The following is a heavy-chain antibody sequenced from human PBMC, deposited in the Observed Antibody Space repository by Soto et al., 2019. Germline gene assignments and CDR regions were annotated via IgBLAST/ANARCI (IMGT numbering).Heavy chain of an antibody. CDR1: GFTFSSYA. CDR2: ISYDGSNK. D-gene: IGHD3-22*01. CDR3: AREYRDYYDSSGYYDY. V-gene: IGHV3-30-3*01. J-gene: IGHJ4*02. Sequence: QYGGSLKLSCAASGFTFSSYAMHWVRQAPGKGLEWVAVISYDGSNKYYADSVKGRFTISRDNSKNTLYLQMNSLRAEDTAVYYCAREYRDYYDSSGYYDYWGQGTLVTVSS.